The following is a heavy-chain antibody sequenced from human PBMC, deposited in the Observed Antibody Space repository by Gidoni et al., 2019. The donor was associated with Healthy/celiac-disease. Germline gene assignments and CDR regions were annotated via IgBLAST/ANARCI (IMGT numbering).Heavy chain of an antibody. CDR2: IRSKAYGGTT. J-gene: IGHJ6*02. CDR1: GFTFVDYA. V-gene: IGHV3-49*04. CDR3: TRDPTTVTTLLDYYGMDV. Sequence: EVQLVESGGGLVQPGRSLRLSCTASGFTFVDYAMSWVRQAPGKGLEWVGFIRSKAYGGTTEYAASVKGRFTISRDDSKSIAYLQMNSLKTEDTAVYYCTRDPTTVTTLLDYYGMDVWGQGTTVTVSS. D-gene: IGHD4-4*01.